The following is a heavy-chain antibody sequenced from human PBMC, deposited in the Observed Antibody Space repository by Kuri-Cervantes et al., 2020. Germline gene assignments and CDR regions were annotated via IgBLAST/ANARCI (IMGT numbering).Heavy chain of an antibody. CDR2: IYHRGST. V-gene: IGHV4-4*02. CDR1: GGSISSSNW. D-gene: IGHD6-19*01. Sequence: GSLRLSCAVSGGSISSSNWWSWVRQPPGKGLEWIGEIYHRGSTNYNPSLKSRVTISVDTSKNQFSLKLSSVTAADTAVYYCARDGQGWYFDYWGQGTLVTVSS. CDR3: ARDGQGWYFDY. J-gene: IGHJ4*02.